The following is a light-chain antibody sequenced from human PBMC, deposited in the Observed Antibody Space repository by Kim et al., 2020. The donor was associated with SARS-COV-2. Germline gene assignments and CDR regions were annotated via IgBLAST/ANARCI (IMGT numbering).Light chain of an antibody. V-gene: IGKV3-15*01. CDR2: GAS. CDR1: PSVGSN. J-gene: IGKJ4*01. CDR3: QQYNNWPPLT. Sequence: SPGERATLCCRASPSVGSNLALYQQKAGQAPRLLIYGASTRATGIPARFSGSWSGTEFTLTISSLQSEDFAVYHCQQYNNWPPLTFGGGTKVEIK.